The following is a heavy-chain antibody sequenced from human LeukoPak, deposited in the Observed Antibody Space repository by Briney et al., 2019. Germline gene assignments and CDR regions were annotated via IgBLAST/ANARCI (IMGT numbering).Heavy chain of an antibody. CDR3: AREAITIFGVVRTQTTYGPHRFDP. Sequence: SVKVSCKASGGTFSSYAISWVRQAPGQGLEWMGGIIPIFGTANYAQKFQGRVTITADESTSTAYMELSSLRSEDTAVYYCAREAITIFGVVRTQTTYGPHRFDPWGQGTLVTVSS. CDR2: IIPIFGTA. CDR1: GGTFSSYA. J-gene: IGHJ5*02. D-gene: IGHD3-3*01. V-gene: IGHV1-69*01.